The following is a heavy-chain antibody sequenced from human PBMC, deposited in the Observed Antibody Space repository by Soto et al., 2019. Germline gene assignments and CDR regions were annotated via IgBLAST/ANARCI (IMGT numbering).Heavy chain of an antibody. Sequence: ASVKVSCKASGYTFTSYGISWVRQAPGQGREWRGWISAYNGNTNYAQKLHGRATMTTDTSTSTAYMELRSLRSDDTAVYYCARDGPSSLQWELLEAFDIWGQGTMVTVSS. CDR3: ARDGPSSLQWELLEAFDI. D-gene: IGHD1-26*01. CDR1: GYTFTSYG. CDR2: ISAYNGNT. J-gene: IGHJ3*02. V-gene: IGHV1-18*04.